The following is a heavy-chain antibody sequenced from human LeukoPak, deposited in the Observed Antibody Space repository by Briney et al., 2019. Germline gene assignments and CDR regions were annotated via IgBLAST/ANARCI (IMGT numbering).Heavy chain of an antibody. D-gene: IGHD4-17*01. J-gene: IGHJ2*01. CDR1: GGSISGYY. Sequence: SETLSLTCTVSGGSISGYYWSWIRQPAGKGLEWIGRIYVHGSTNYNPSLKSRVTMSVDTSRNQFSLRLTSVTAADTAVYFCVRALDYGDYRYWYFDLWGRGNLVTVSS. CDR3: VRALDYGDYRYWYFDL. CDR2: IYVHGST. V-gene: IGHV4-4*07.